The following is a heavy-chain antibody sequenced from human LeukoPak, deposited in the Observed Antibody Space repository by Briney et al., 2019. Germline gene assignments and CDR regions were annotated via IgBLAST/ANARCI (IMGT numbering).Heavy chain of an antibody. CDR2: ISDTGKT. D-gene: IGHD3-22*01. Sequence: NPSETLSLTCIVSGASLSSYYWDWLRQSPGKGLEWIGFISDTGKTDSNPSLKSRVCISLDMSKKQFSLRLRSVTAADSAVYYCATGYYESFATWGPGILVTVSS. CDR3: ATGYYESFAT. J-gene: IGHJ5*02. V-gene: IGHV4-59*01. CDR1: GASLSSYY.